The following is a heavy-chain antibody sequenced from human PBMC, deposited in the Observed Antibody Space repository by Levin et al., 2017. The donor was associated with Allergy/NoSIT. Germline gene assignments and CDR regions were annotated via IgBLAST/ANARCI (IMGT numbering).Heavy chain of an antibody. CDR2: ISTHNGNT. Sequence: VASVKVSCKASGYTFKNYGISWVRQAPGQGLEWMGWISTHNGNTNYAQSFRGRVTMTTDTSTSTADMELRSLISDDTAVYYCARFVVTPVSYFYMDVWGKGTTVTVSS. CDR3: ARFVVTPVSYFYMDV. CDR1: GYTFKNYG. V-gene: IGHV1-18*01. D-gene: IGHD2-2*01. J-gene: IGHJ6*03.